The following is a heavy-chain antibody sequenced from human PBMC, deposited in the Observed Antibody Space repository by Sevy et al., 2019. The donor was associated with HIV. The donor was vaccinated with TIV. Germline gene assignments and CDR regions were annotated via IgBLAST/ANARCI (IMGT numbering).Heavy chain of an antibody. CDR1: GYSISSGYY. CDR3: ATRTVETMSFHY. J-gene: IGHJ4*02. V-gene: IGHV4-38-2*01. Sequence: SETLSLTCAVSGYSISSGYYWGWIRQPPGKGLEWIGSIYQRGSTYYNPSLKSRVTISVDTSKNHFSLRLSSVTAADAAVYYCATRTVETMSFHYWGQGTLVTVSS. CDR2: IYQRGST. D-gene: IGHD3-10*02.